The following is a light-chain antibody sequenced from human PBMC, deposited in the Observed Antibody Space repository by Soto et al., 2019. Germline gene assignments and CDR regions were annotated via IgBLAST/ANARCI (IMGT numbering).Light chain of an antibody. J-gene: IGLJ2*01. Sequence: QSALTQPPSASGSPGQSVTISCTGTSSDVGGYNYVSWYQQHPGKAPELMISEVNKRPSGVPDRFSGSKSGNTASLTVSGLQAEDEADYYCSSYAGSRIVVFGGGTKVTVL. V-gene: IGLV2-8*01. CDR1: SSDVGGYNY. CDR3: SSYAGSRIVV. CDR2: EVN.